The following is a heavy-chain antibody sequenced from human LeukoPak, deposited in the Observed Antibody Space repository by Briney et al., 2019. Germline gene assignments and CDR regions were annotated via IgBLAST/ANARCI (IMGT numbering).Heavy chain of an antibody. V-gene: IGHV1-18*01. CDR1: GYSFISYG. J-gene: IGHJ6*03. CDR3: AREEYYYYYMDV. Sequence: ASVKVSCKASGYSFISYGINWVRQAPGRGLEWMGWISAYSGDTKYAQSLQGRVTMTTDTSTSTAYMELRSLRSDDTAVYYCAREEYYYYYMDVWGKGTTVTISS. CDR2: ISAYSGDT.